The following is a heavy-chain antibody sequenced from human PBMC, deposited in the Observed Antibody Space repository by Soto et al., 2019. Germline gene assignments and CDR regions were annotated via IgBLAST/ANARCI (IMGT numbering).Heavy chain of an antibody. CDR1: GGSFSGYY. V-gene: IGHV4-34*01. CDR2: INHSGST. J-gene: IGHJ6*02. CDR3: ARDYKRSYHDFWSGHYYYGMDV. Sequence: PSETLSLTCAVYGGSFSGYYWSWIRQPPGKGLEWIGEINHSGSTNYNPSLKSRVTISVDTSKNQFSLKLSSVTAADTAVYYCARDYKRSYHDFWSGHYYYGMDVWGQGTTVTVS. D-gene: IGHD3-3*01.